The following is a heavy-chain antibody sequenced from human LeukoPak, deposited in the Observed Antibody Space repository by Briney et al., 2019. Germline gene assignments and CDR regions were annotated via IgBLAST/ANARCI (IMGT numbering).Heavy chain of an antibody. CDR3: ARHSFPGTFTPNNWFDP. J-gene: IGHJ5*02. D-gene: IGHD2-15*01. V-gene: IGHV3-7*01. CDR2: IKQDGSDK. CDR1: GFTFSSYW. Sequence: GGSLRLSCAASGFTFSSYWMTWVRQAPGKGLEWVANIKQDGSDKYYMDSVRGRFTISRDNAKNSLYLQMNSLRAEDTAMYYCARHSFPGTFTPNNWFDPWGQGTLVTVSS.